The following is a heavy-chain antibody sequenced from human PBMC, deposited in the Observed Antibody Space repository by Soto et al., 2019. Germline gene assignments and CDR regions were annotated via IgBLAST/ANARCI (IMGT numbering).Heavy chain of an antibody. CDR1: GFTFSSYA. D-gene: IGHD2-21*01. J-gene: IGHJ4*02. CDR2: ISNNGSST. Sequence: PGGSLRLSCSAFGFTFSSYAMHWVRQAPGKGLVWVSPISNNGSSTSYADSVKGRFTVSRDNSKNTLYLQMKSLRAEDTAVYYCVTSSVDSRFYFDYWGQGTLVTVSS. V-gene: IGHV3-74*01. CDR3: VTSSVDSRFYFDY.